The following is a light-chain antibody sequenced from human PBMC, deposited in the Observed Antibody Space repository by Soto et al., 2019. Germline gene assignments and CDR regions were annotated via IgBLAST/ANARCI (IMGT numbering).Light chain of an antibody. CDR3: CSYAGDNRGV. CDR2: EAS. J-gene: IGLJ2*01. V-gene: IGLV2-23*01. Sequence: QSALTQPASVSGSPGQSTTISCTGTSNNVGRYNLVSWYQQHPGKAPKLMIYEASKRPSGVSNRFSASKSGNTASLTISGLQAEDEADYYCCSYAGDNRGVFGGGTKLTVL. CDR1: SNNVGRYNL.